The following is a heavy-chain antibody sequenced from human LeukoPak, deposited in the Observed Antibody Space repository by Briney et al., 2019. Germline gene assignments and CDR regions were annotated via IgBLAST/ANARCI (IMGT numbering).Heavy chain of an antibody. CDR1: GYTFTSYD. J-gene: IGHJ2*01. CDR3: ARTDVVPAAPPYWYFDL. CDR2: MNPNSGNT. V-gene: IGHV1-8*01. Sequence: ASVKVSCKASGYTFTSYDINWVRQATGQRLEWIGWMNPNSGNTGYAQKFQRRVTMTRNTSISTAYMELSSLRSEDTAVYYCARTDVVPAAPPYWYFDLWGRGTLVTVSS. D-gene: IGHD2-2*01.